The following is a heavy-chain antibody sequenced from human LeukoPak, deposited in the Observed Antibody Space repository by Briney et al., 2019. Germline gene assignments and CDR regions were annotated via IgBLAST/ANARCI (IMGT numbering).Heavy chain of an antibody. V-gene: IGHV1-2*02. Sequence: GASVKVSCKASGYTFTGYHMHWVRQAPGQGLEWMGWINPNSGGTNYAQKFQGRVTMTRDTSISTAYMELSRLRSDDTAVYYCASDWGLSQLEYCSNTNCYMGAFDIWGQGTMVTVSS. CDR2: INPNSGGT. CDR1: GYTFTGYH. CDR3: ASDWGLSQLEYCSNTNCYMGAFDI. J-gene: IGHJ3*02. D-gene: IGHD2-2*02.